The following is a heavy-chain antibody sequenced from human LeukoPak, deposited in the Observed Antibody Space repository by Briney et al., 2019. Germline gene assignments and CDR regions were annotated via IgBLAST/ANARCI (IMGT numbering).Heavy chain of an antibody. CDR1: GFSVSNKY. J-gene: IGHJ3*02. Sequence: GGSLRLSCAASGFSVSNKYMSWVRQAPGKGLEWVSVIYSGGKTYYADSVKGRFTISRDNSKNTLYLEMNSLRAEDTAVYYCVRDRRYASGSDAFDIWGQGTMVTVSS. D-gene: IGHD3-10*01. CDR2: IYSGGKT. CDR3: VRDRRYASGSDAFDI. V-gene: IGHV3-53*01.